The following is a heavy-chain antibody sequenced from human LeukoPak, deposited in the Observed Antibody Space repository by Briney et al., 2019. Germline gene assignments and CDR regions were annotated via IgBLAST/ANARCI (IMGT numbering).Heavy chain of an antibody. J-gene: IGHJ3*02. CDR3: ATNSTTGTSGAFDI. V-gene: IGHV3-64*01. CDR2: ISSNGGST. Sequence: GGSLRLSCAASGFTFSSYAMHWVRQAPGKGLEYVSGISSNGGSTYYASSLKARFTISRDNSKNTLFLQMGSLRAEDMAVYYCATNSTTGTSGAFDIWGQGTMVTASS. D-gene: IGHD1-1*01. CDR1: GFTFSSYA.